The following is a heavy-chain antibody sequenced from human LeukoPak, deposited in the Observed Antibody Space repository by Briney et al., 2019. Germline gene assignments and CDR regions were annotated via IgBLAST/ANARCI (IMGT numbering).Heavy chain of an antibody. CDR1: GGSISSGDYY. V-gene: IGHV4-30-4*01. CDR3: ARDPDILTGRVRVAGDAFDI. D-gene: IGHD3-9*01. J-gene: IGHJ3*02. Sequence: PSETLSLTCTVSGGSISSGDYYWSWIRQPPGKGLEWIGYIYYSGSTYYNPSLKSRVTISVDTSKNQFSLKLSSVTAADTAVYYCARDPDILTGRVRVAGDAFDIWGQGTMVTVSS. CDR2: IYYSGST.